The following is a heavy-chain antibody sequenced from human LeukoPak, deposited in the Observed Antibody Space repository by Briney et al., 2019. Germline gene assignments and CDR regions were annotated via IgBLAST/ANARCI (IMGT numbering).Heavy chain of an antibody. V-gene: IGHV4-59*08. D-gene: IGHD3-16*01. CDR2: IYYSGST. J-gene: IGHJ6*02. CDR1: GGSISSYY. Sequence: SETLSLTCTVSGGSISSYYWSWIRQPPGKGLEWIGYIYYSGSTNYNPSLKSRVTISVDTSKNQFSLKLSSVTAADTAVYYCARSPVGFKVGGGLYFYGMDVWGQGTTVTISS. CDR3: ARSPVGFKVGGGLYFYGMDV.